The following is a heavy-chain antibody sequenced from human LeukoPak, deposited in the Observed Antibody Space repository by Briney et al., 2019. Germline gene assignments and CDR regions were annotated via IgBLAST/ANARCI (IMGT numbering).Heavy chain of an antibody. Sequence: SVKVSCKASGGTFSSYAISWVRQAPGQGLEWMGGIIPIFGTANYAQKFQGGVTITTDESTSTAYMELSSLRSEDTAVYYCARSMVRAGGRFDYWGQGTLVTVSS. D-gene: IGHD3-10*01. CDR3: ARSMVRAGGRFDY. CDR1: GGTFSSYA. V-gene: IGHV1-69*05. J-gene: IGHJ4*02. CDR2: IIPIFGTA.